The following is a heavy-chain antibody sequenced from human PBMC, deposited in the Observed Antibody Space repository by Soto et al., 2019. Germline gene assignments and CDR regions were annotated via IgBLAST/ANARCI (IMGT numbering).Heavy chain of an antibody. J-gene: IGHJ6*02. V-gene: IGHV3-21*01. CDR3: ARVIGYCSSTSCLYSYYGMDV. CDR2: ISSSSSYI. Sequence: GGSLRLSCAASGFTFSSYSMNWVRQAPGKGLEWVSSISSSSSYIYYADSVKGRFTISRDNAKNSLYLQMNSLRAEDTAVYYCARVIGYCSSTSCLYSYYGMDVWGQGTTVTVSS. CDR1: GFTFSSYS. D-gene: IGHD2-2*01.